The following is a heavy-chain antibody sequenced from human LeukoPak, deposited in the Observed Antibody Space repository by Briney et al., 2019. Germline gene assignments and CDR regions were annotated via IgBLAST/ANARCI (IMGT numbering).Heavy chain of an antibody. J-gene: IGHJ4*02. CDR2: IYTSGST. CDR1: GGSISSGSYY. Sequence: SQTLSLTCTVSGGSISSGSYYWSWIRQPAGKGLEWIGRIYTSGSTNYNPSLKSRVTISVDTSKNQFSLKLSSVTAADTAVYCCARSHWGYCSSTSCYNYYFDYWGQGTLVTVSS. D-gene: IGHD2-2*01. CDR3: ARSHWGYCSSTSCYNYYFDY. V-gene: IGHV4-61*02.